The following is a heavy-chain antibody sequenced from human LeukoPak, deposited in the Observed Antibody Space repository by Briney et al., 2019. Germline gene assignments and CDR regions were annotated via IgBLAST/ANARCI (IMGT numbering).Heavy chain of an antibody. CDR3: ARADSGASYYYDSSGYLKKVRESYFDY. J-gene: IGHJ4*02. D-gene: IGHD3-22*01. V-gene: IGHV4-31*03. Sequence: PSETLSLTCTVSGGSISSAGYYWSWIRQHPGKGLEWIGYIYYSGSTYYNPSLKSRVIMSVDTSKNQFSLKLSSVTAADTAVYYCARADSGASYYYDSSGYLKKVRESYFDYWGQGTLVTVSS. CDR1: GGSISSAGYY. CDR2: IYYSGST.